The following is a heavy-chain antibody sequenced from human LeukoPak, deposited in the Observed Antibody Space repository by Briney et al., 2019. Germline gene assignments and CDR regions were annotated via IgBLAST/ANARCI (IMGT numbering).Heavy chain of an antibody. CDR3: ARSQSSSLIDY. CDR1: GFSLSGYG. Sequence: PGGSLRLSCAASGFSLSGYGVHWVRQAPGKGLEWVAVIWYDGTSKDYADSVKGRFTFSRDNSKNTLYLQMSSPTVEDTAVYYCARSQSSSLIDYWGQGTLVTVSS. V-gene: IGHV3-33*01. J-gene: IGHJ4*02. D-gene: IGHD6-13*01. CDR2: IWYDGTSK.